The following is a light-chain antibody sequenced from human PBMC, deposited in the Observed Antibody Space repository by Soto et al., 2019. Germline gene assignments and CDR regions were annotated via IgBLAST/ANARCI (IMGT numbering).Light chain of an antibody. J-gene: IGKJ1*01. Sequence: EIVLTQSPGTLSLSPGDRATLSCRASQSVSSSSLAWYQQKPGQAPRLLIYGTSTRATGIPDRFSGSGFGTDFSLSIRRLEPEDFAVYYCQHYHSSLLWTFGQGTKVDIK. CDR1: QSVSSSS. CDR3: QHYHSSLLWT. CDR2: GTS. V-gene: IGKV3-20*01.